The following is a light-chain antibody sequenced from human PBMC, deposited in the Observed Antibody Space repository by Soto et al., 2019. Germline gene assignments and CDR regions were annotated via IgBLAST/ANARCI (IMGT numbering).Light chain of an antibody. J-gene: IGKJ5*01. CDR3: QQLFDSPIT. V-gene: IGKV1-9*01. CDR1: QVISTS. CDR2: AAS. Sequence: DIQLTQSPSFLSPSKGESVTITCQASQVISTSLAWYQVKPGKAPKLLIYAASTLESGVPSRFSATVSGTEFSLTITSLQPEDFATYYCQQLFDSPITFGQGTRLEN.